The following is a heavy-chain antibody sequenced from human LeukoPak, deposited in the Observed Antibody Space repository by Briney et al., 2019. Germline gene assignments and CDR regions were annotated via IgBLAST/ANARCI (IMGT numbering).Heavy chain of an antibody. CDR3: ARFPIVAAATGDYQYYMDV. J-gene: IGHJ6*03. D-gene: IGHD6-13*01. V-gene: IGHV1-3*01. CDR2: INAGNGNT. Sequence: ASVKVSCKASGYTFTSYAMHWVRQAPGQRLEWMGWINAGNGNTKYSQKFQGRVTMTRDTAISTAYMELRRLRSDDTAVYYCARFPIVAAATGDYQYYMDVWGKGTTVTVSS. CDR1: GYTFTSYA.